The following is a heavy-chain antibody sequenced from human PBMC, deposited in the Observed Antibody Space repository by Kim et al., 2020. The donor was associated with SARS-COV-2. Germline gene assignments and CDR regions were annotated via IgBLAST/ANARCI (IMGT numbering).Heavy chain of an antibody. CDR1: GFTFMSYG. D-gene: IGHD3-3*01. CDR2: ISGSGGTT. Sequence: GGSLRLSCVASGFTFMSYGMSWVRQAPGKGLEWVSGISGSGGTTYYADSVKGRFTISRDNSKKTLYLQMNSLRAEDTALYYCAKDFASDYWGQGTLVTVS. V-gene: IGHV3-23*01. J-gene: IGHJ4*02. CDR3: AKDFASDY.